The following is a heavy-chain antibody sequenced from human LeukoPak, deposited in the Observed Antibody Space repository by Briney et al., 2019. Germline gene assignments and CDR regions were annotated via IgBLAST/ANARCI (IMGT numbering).Heavy chain of an antibody. D-gene: IGHD5-24*01. J-gene: IGHJ1*01. CDR1: GGTFSSYA. CDR2: IIPIFGTA. V-gene: IGHV1-69*05. Sequence: ASVKVSCKASGGTFSSYAISWVRQAPGQGIEWMGGIIPIFGTANYAQKFQGRVTITTDESTSTAYMELSSLRSEDTAVYYCARGAEMATMRYFQHWGQGTLVTVSS. CDR3: ARGAEMATMRYFQH.